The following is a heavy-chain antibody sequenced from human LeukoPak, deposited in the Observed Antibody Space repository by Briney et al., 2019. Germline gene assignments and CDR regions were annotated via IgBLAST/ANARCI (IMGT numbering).Heavy chain of an antibody. CDR3: AKGPWWGDYFYY. Sequence: GGSLRLSCAASGFTFSSYAMSWVRQAPGKGLERVSSISCSRYITYPPHSLNLQFTISIHNSKHTLPLQINSLRPEDTSVYYCAKGPWWGDYFYYCLQGTLVTVSS. CDR2: ISCSRYIT. V-gene: IGHV3-23*01. J-gene: IGHJ4*02. CDR1: GFTFSSYA. D-gene: IGHD2-8*02.